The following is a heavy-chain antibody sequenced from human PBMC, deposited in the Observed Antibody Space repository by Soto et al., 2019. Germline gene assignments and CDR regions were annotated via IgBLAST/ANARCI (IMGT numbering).Heavy chain of an antibody. D-gene: IGHD3-9*01. CDR1: GFTFSYYG. Sequence: QVQLVESGGGVVQPGGSLRFSCAASGFTFSYYGFHWVRQAPGKGLEWVAVMHTGGNEKYYVDSVKGRFTVSRDDSRNMVYLEMNGLRAEDTAEYFCARDADTTGHYSHFDLWGRGALVAVS. CDR2: MHTGGNEK. V-gene: IGHV3-33*08. J-gene: IGHJ4*02. CDR3: ARDADTTGHYSHFDL.